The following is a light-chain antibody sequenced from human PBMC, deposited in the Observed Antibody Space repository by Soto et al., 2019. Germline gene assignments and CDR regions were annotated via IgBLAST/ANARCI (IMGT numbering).Light chain of an antibody. CDR3: QQYGSSPENT. CDR1: QSVSSSY. Sequence: EIVLTQSPGTLSLSPGERATLSCRASQSVSSSYLAWYQQKLGQAPRLLIYGASSRATGIPDRFSGSGSGTDFTLTISRLEPEDFVVYYCQQYGSSPENTFGQGTKLEIK. V-gene: IGKV3-20*01. J-gene: IGKJ2*01. CDR2: GAS.